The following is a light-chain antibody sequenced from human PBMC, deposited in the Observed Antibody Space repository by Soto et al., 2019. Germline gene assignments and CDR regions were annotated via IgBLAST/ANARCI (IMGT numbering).Light chain of an antibody. CDR3: QQSYSTPRT. CDR2: AAF. Sequence: DIQMTQSPSSLSASVGDRVTITCRASQSIGSHLNWYQQKPGRAPTLLIYAAFSLQSGVPSRFSGSRSGTDFTLTISTLQPEDFATYYCQQSYSTPRTFGQGTKVDIK. V-gene: IGKV1-39*01. J-gene: IGKJ1*01. CDR1: QSIGSH.